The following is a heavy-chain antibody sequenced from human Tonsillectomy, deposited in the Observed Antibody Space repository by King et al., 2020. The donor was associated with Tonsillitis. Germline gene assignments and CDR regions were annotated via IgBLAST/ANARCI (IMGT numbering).Heavy chain of an antibody. Sequence: VQLVESGGGVVQPGRSLRLSCAASGFTFSNHGMHWVRQAPGKGLEWVAAISYDGTNEYYAASVKGRFAISRDNSNLYLQMSSLTAEDTAVYYCARDRTYARRWFVELDVWGRGTLVAVSS. V-gene: IGHV3-30*03. CDR1: GFTFSNHG. D-gene: IGHD1-26*01. J-gene: IGHJ4*02. CDR3: ARDRTYARRWFVELDV. CDR2: ISYDGTNE.